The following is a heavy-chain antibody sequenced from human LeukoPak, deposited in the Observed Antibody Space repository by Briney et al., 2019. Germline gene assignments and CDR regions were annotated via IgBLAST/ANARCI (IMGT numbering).Heavy chain of an antibody. D-gene: IGHD5-18*01. Sequence: SETLSLTCTVSGGSISSYYWSWIRQPAGKGLEWIGRIYTSGSTNYNPPLKSRVTISVDTSKNQFSLKLSSVTAADTAVYYCARSGGIQLWLRYWGQGTLVTVSS. CDR1: GGSISSYY. CDR2: IYTSGST. V-gene: IGHV4-4*07. CDR3: ARSGGIQLWLRY. J-gene: IGHJ4*02.